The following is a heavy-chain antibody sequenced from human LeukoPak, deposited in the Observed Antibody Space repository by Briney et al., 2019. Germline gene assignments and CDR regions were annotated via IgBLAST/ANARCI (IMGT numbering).Heavy chain of an antibody. CDR2: IKKDGSTK. D-gene: IGHD1-26*01. CDR3: ARDTEGSLDY. V-gene: IGHV3-7*01. CDR1: GFSFTNSW. Sequence: GGSLRLSCAASGFSFTNSWMAWVRQAPGKGLEWVANIKKDGSTKHYADSLKGRVTISRDNPKNSLYLQMISLRADDTAVYYCARDTEGSLDYWGLGILVTVAS. J-gene: IGHJ4*02.